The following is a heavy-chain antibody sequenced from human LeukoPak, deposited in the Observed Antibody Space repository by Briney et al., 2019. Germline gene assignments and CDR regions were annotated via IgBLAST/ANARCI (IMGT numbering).Heavy chain of an antibody. D-gene: IGHD3-10*01. CDR2: IYYSGST. J-gene: IGHJ3*02. CDR3: ASLLTMVRGVIITPGGFDI. Sequence: SETLSLTCTVSGGSISSYYWSWIRQPPGKGLEWIGYIYYSGSTNYNPSLKSRVTISVDTSKNQFSLKLSSVTAADTAVYYCASLLTMVRGVIITPGGFDIWGQGTMVTVSS. CDR1: GGSISSYY. V-gene: IGHV4-59*12.